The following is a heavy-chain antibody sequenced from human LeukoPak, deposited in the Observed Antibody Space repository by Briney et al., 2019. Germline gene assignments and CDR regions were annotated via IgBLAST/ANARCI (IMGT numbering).Heavy chain of an antibody. CDR2: ISSSSTLI. J-gene: IGHJ3*02. Sequence: PGGSLRLFCAASGFTFNSYSMNWVRQAPGKGLEWVSSISSSSTLIYYADSMKGRFTISRDNAKNSLYLHMNSLRAEDTAVYYCASGYYYDSSGFQSHAFDIWGQGTMVTVSS. CDR3: ASGYYYDSSGFQSHAFDI. V-gene: IGHV3-21*01. CDR1: GFTFNSYS. D-gene: IGHD3-22*01.